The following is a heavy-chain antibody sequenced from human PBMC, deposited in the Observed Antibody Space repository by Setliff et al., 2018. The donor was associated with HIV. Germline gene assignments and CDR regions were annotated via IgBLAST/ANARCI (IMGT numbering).Heavy chain of an antibody. CDR1: GGSMNSDSYS. CDR2: IYVGGSV. D-gene: IGHD3-3*01. CDR3: ARAKTIGVSAVFFDP. V-gene: IGHV4-61*09. J-gene: IGHJ5*02. Sequence: LSETLSLTCTVSGGSMNSDSYSWTWLRQPAGKGPELIGHIYVGGSVIYNPSLASRVTISMVPSKNQFSLDLSSVTAADTAKYYCARAKTIGVSAVFFDPWGQGRPVTVSS.